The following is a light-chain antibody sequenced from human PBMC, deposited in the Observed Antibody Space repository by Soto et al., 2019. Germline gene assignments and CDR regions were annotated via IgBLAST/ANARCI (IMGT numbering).Light chain of an antibody. CDR3: QQCNNWPSIT. V-gene: IGKV3D-15*01. Sequence: EIVMTQSPATLSVSPGERATLSCRASQSVSSNLAWYQQKPGQAPRLLIYGASTRATGIPARFSGSGSGTEFTLTISSLQSEDFAVYYCQQCNNWPSITFGQGTRLEIK. CDR2: GAS. CDR1: QSVSSN. J-gene: IGKJ5*01.